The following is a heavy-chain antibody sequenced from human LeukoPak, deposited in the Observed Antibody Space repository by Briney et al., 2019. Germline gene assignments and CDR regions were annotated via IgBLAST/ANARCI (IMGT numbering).Heavy chain of an antibody. CDR2: IYYSGST. CDR1: GGSISSYY. J-gene: IGHJ4*02. Sequence: PSETQSLTCTVSGGSISSYYWSWIRQPPGKGLEWIGYIYYSGSTNYNPSLKSRVTISVDTSKNQFSLKLSSVTAADTAVYYCARAGSDYDILTGYYPNYFDYWGQGTLVTVSS. D-gene: IGHD3-9*01. V-gene: IGHV4-59*01. CDR3: ARAGSDYDILTGYYPNYFDY.